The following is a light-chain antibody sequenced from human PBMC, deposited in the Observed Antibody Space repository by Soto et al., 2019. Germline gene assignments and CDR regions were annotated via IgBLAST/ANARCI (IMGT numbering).Light chain of an antibody. V-gene: IGLV2-14*01. CDR1: SSDIGGYNY. CDR2: EVS. J-gene: IGLJ3*02. CDR3: SSFTSYSTGV. Sequence: QSALTQPASVSGSPGQSITISCTGTSSDIGGYNYVSWYQQHPGKAPKLMIYEVSNRPSGVYNRFSGSKSGNTASLTISGLQAEDEAYYYCSSFTSYSTGVFGGGTTLTVL.